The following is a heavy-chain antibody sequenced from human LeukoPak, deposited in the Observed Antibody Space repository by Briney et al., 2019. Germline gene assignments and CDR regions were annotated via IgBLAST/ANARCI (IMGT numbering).Heavy chain of an antibody. D-gene: IGHD4-11*01. V-gene: IGHV3-23*01. Sequence: GGSLRLSCAGSGFAFGTYAMSWVRQAPGMGLEWVSSISADGQVTYYADSVEGRFTVSRDNSKSTLYLQLNSLRAEDTAVYYCAINYPDYFDYWGQGTLVTVSS. CDR1: GFAFGTYA. J-gene: IGHJ4*02. CDR3: AINYPDYFDY. CDR2: ISADGQVT.